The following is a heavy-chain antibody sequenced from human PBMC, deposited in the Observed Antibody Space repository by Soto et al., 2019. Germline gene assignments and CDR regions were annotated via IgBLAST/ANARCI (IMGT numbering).Heavy chain of an antibody. D-gene: IGHD2-21*01. CDR2: ISAYNGNT. Sequence: ASVKVSCKASGYTFTSYGISWVRQAPGQGLEWMGWISAYNGNTNYAQKLQGRVTMTTDTSTSTAYMELRSLRSDDMAVYYCARYGNLLLNYYYGMDVWGQGTTVTVSS. V-gene: IGHV1-18*03. J-gene: IGHJ6*02. CDR1: GYTFTSYG. CDR3: ARYGNLLLNYYYGMDV.